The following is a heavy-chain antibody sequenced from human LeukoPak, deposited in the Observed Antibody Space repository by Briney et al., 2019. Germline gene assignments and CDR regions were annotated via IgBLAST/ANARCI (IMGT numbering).Heavy chain of an antibody. CDR2: INHSGST. Sequence: SETLSLTCAVYGGSFSGYYWSWIRQPPGKGLEWIGEINHSGSTNYNPSLKSRVTISVDTSKNQLSLKLSSVTAADTAVYYCAKPWAVTTKQNSYYMDVWGKGTTVTVSS. D-gene: IGHD4-17*01. V-gene: IGHV4-34*01. J-gene: IGHJ6*03. CDR3: AKPWAVTTKQNSYYMDV. CDR1: GGSFSGYY.